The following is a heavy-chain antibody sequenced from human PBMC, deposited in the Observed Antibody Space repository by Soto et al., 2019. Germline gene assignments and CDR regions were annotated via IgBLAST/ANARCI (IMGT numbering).Heavy chain of an antibody. CDR1: GFTFSSYG. Sequence: PGGSLRLSCAASGFTFSSYGMHWVRQAPGKGLEWVAVIWYDGSNKYYADSVKGRFTISRDNSKNTLYLQMNSLRAEDTAVYYCARDRSSGWFDYYYYGMDVWGQGTTVTVSS. V-gene: IGHV3-33*01. J-gene: IGHJ6*02. CDR2: IWYDGSNK. D-gene: IGHD6-19*01. CDR3: ARDRSSGWFDYYYYGMDV.